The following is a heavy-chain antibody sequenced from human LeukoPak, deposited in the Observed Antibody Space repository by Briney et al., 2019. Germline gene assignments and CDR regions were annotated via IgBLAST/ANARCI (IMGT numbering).Heavy chain of an antibody. D-gene: IGHD6-6*01. J-gene: IGHJ4*02. CDR1: GYSISSGYY. CDR3: ARWYSSSGYLDY. CDR2: IYHSGNT. Sequence: SETLSPTCAVSGYSISSGYYWGWIRQPPGKGLEWIGSIYHSGNTNYNPSLKSRATISVDTSKNQFSLKVSSVTAADTALYYCARWYSSSGYLDYWGQGTLVTVSS. V-gene: IGHV4-38-2*01.